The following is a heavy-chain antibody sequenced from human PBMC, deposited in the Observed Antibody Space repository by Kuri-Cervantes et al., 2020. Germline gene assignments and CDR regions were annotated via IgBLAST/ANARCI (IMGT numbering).Heavy chain of an antibody. CDR3: AKARFKWIVGASDI. CDR1: GFTFDDYA. D-gene: IGHD1-26*01. V-gene: IGHV3-9*01. J-gene: IGHJ3*02. Sequence: SLKISCAASGFTFDDYAMHWVRQAPGKGLEWVSGISWNSGSIGYAGSVKGRFTISRDNAKNSLYLQMNSLRAEDTALYYCAKARFKWIVGASDIWGQGTMVTVSS. CDR2: ISWNSGSI.